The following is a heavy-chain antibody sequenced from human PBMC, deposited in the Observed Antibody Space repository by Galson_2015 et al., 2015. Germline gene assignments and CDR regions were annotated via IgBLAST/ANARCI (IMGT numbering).Heavy chain of an antibody. CDR1: GDSVPSNSAA. V-gene: IGHV6-1*01. CDR2: TYYRSKWYN. D-gene: IGHD6-19*01. J-gene: IGHJ4*02. Sequence: CAISGDSVPSNSAAWNWIRQSPSRGLEWLGRTYYRSKWYNDYAVSVKSRITINPDISKNQFSLQLNSVTPEDTAVYYCARDLSSGWYFRFDYWGQGTLVTVSS. CDR3: ARDLSSGWYFRFDY.